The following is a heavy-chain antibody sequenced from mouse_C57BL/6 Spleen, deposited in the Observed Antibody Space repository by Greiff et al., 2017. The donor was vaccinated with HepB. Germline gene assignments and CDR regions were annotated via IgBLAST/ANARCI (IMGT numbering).Heavy chain of an antibody. CDR2: IYPRSGNT. CDR3: ARRDTYWYFDV. D-gene: IGHD2-10*02. J-gene: IGHJ1*03. V-gene: IGHV1-81*01. CDR1: GYTFTSYG. Sequence: VQWVESGAELARPGASVKLSCKASGYTFTSYGISWVKQRTGQGLEWIGEIYPRSGNTYYNEKFKGKATLTADKSSSTAYMELRSLTSEDSAVYFCARRDTYWYFDVWGTGTTVTVSS.